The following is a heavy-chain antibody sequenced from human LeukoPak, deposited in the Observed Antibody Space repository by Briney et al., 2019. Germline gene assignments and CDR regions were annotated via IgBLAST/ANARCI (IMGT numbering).Heavy chain of an antibody. Sequence: PGGSLRLSCAASGFIFSTYGMHWVRQAPGKGLEWVSGINWNGGSTGYADSVKGRFTISRDNAKNSLYLQMNSLRAEDTALYYCAKVYHYGSGSYYPLDYWGQGTLVTVSS. D-gene: IGHD3-10*01. CDR3: AKVYHYGSGSYYPLDY. CDR1: GFIFSTYG. V-gene: IGHV3-20*04. J-gene: IGHJ4*02. CDR2: INWNGGST.